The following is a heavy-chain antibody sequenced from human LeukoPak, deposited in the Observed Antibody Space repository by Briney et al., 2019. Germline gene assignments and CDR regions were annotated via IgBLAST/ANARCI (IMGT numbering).Heavy chain of an antibody. CDR3: ARGGPYSSSWYQDY. Sequence: SETLSLTCTVSGGSISSGSYYWSWIRQPAGKGLEWIGRIDPSGSTNYDPSLKSRVTISVDTSKNQFSLRLSSVTAADTAVYYCARGGPYSSSWYQDYWGQGTLVTVSS. CDR2: IDPSGST. J-gene: IGHJ4*02. D-gene: IGHD6-13*01. V-gene: IGHV4-61*02. CDR1: GGSISSGSYY.